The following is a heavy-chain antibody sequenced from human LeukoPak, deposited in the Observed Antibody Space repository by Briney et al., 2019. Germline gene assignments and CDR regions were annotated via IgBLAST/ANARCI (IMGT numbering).Heavy chain of an antibody. CDR3: VRFGTGFDY. CDR2: ISTYSSYR. Sequence: NAGGSLRLSCAVSGFTFDSYSMNWVRQAPGKGLEWVSSISTYSSYRNYAGSVKGRFTISRDNAENSLFLHMNSLRAEDTAVYYCVRFGTGFDYWGQGTLVTVSS. CDR1: GFTFDSYS. V-gene: IGHV3-21*01. J-gene: IGHJ4*02. D-gene: IGHD3-10*01.